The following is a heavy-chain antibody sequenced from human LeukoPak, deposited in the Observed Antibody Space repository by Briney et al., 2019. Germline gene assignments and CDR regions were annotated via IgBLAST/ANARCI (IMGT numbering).Heavy chain of an antibody. V-gene: IGHV3-64D*06. J-gene: IGHJ4*02. CDR1: GFTFSSYA. CDR3: VKDHCSGGSCYSD. CDR2: ISSNGGST. Sequence: GGSLRLSSSASGFTFSSYAMHWVRQAPGKGLEYVSAISSNGGSTYYADSVKGRFTISRDNFKNTLYLQMSSLRAEDTAVYYCVKDHCSGGSCYSDWGQGTLVTVSS. D-gene: IGHD2-15*01.